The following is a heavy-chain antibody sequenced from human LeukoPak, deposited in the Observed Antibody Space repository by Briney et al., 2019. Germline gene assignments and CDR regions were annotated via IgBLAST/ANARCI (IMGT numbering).Heavy chain of an antibody. J-gene: IGHJ4*02. CDR3: ARGGIVCTNGVCYTPYFDY. V-gene: IGHV4-59*08. Sequence: SETLSLTCTVSGGSISSYYWSWIRQPPGKGLEWIGYIYCSGSTNYNPSLKSRVTISVDTSKNQFSLKLSSVTAADTAVYYCARGGIVCTNGVCYTPYFDYWGQGTLVTVSS. CDR1: GGSISSYY. CDR2: IYCSGST. D-gene: IGHD2-8*01.